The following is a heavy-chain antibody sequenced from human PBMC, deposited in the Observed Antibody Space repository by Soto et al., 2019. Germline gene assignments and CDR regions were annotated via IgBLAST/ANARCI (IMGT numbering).Heavy chain of an antibody. D-gene: IGHD4-17*01. Sequence: SLRLSCAASGFTFSSYGMHWVRQAPGKGLEWVAVISYDGSNKYYADSVKGRFTISRDNSKNTLYLQMNSLRAEDTAVYYCARDQTTVVRYFDYWGQGTLVTVSS. V-gene: IGHV3-30*03. CDR3: ARDQTTVVRYFDY. J-gene: IGHJ4*02. CDR2: ISYDGSNK. CDR1: GFTFSSYG.